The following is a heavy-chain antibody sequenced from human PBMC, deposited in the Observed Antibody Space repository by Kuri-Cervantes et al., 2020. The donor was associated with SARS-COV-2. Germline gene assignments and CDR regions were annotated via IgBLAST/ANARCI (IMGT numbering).Heavy chain of an antibody. V-gene: IGHV4-30-2*01. CDR2: IYHSGST. J-gene: IGHJ6*04. Sequence: SETLSLTCTVSGGSISSGGYYWSWIRQPPGKGLEWIGYIYHSGSTYYNPSLKSRVTISVDRSKNQFSLKLNSVTAADTAVYYCARDRYDQMDVWGKGTTVTVSS. D-gene: IGHD3-3*01. CDR3: ARDRYDQMDV. CDR1: GGSISSGGYY.